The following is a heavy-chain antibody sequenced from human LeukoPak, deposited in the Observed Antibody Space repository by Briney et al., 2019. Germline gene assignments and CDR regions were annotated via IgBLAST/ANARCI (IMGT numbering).Heavy chain of an antibody. J-gene: IGHJ4*02. Sequence: GASVKVSCKASGYTFTDYYMHWVRQAPGQGLEWMGWINPNSYGTNYAQKFQGKVTMTRDTSISTAYMELSRLRSDDTAVYYCARDCTGYSSGPPFDYWGQGTLVAESS. V-gene: IGHV1-2*02. CDR2: INPNSYGT. D-gene: IGHD6-19*01. CDR3: ARDCTGYSSGPPFDY. CDR1: GYTFTDYY.